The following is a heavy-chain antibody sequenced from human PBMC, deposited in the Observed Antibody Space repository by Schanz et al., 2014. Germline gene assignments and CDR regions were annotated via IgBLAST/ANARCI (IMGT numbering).Heavy chain of an antibody. CDR1: GFTFSSYA. CDR3: AKQHGVIQQVSDY. D-gene: IGHD3-22*01. CDR2: ISSNGGST. J-gene: IGHJ4*02. V-gene: IGHV3-23*01. Sequence: EVQLLESGGGLVQPGGSLRLSCAASGFTFSSYAMTWVRQAPGKGLEYVSVISSNGGSTDFADSVKGRFTISRDNSKNTLYLQMNSLRAEDTAVYYCAKQHGVIQQVSDYWGQGTLVTVSS.